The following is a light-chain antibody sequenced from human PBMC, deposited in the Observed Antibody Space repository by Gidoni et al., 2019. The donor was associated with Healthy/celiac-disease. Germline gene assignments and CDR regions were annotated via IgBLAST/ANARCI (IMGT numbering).Light chain of an antibody. J-gene: IGKJ2*01. CDR2: AAS. CDR1: QSISSY. CDR3: QQSYSTPRT. V-gene: IGKV1-39*01. Sequence: DIQMTQSPSSLSASVGDRATITCRASQSISSYLNWYQQKPGKAPKLLIYAASSLQSGVPSRFSGSGSGTDFTLTISSLQPEDFATYYCQQSYSTPRTFXXXTKLEIK.